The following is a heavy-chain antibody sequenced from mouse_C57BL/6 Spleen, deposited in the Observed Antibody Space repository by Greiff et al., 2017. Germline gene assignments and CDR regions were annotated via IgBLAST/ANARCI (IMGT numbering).Heavy chain of an antibody. D-gene: IGHD2-1*01. Sequence: DVKLQESVAELVRPGASVKLSCTASGFNIKNTYMHWVKQRPEQGLEWIGRIDPAHGNTKYAPKFQGKATITADTSSNTAYLQLSSLTSEDTAIYYCARSDYGNFAWFAYWGQGTLVTVAA. J-gene: IGHJ3*01. CDR2: IDPAHGNT. V-gene: IGHV14-3*01. CDR1: GFNIKNTY. CDR3: ARSDYGNFAWFAY.